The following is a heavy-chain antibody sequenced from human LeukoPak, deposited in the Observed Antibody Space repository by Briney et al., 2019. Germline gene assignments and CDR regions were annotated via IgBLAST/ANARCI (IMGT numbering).Heavy chain of an antibody. Sequence: SETLSLTCTVSGGSISSYYWSWIRQPPGKGLEWIGYIYTSGSTNYNPSLKSRVTISVDTSKNQFSLKLSSVTAADTAVHYCARQVVGATTYFDYWGQGTLVTVSS. V-gene: IGHV4-4*09. D-gene: IGHD1-26*01. J-gene: IGHJ4*02. CDR3: ARQVVGATTYFDY. CDR1: GGSISSYY. CDR2: IYTSGST.